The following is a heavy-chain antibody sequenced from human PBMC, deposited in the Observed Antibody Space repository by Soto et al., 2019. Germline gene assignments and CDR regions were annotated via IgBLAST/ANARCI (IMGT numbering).Heavy chain of an antibody. Sequence: GGSLRLSCAASGFTFSNAWMSWVRQAPGKGLEWVGRIKSKTDGGTTDYAAPVKGRFTISRDDSKNTLYPQMNSLKTEDTAVYYCTTDYGDYGGWDAFDIWGQGTMVTVSS. CDR3: TTDYGDYGGWDAFDI. CDR1: GFTFSNAW. CDR2: IKSKTDGGTT. J-gene: IGHJ3*02. V-gene: IGHV3-15*01. D-gene: IGHD4-17*01.